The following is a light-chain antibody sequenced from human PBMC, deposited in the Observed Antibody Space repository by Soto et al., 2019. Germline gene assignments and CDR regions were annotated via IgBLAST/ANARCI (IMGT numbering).Light chain of an antibody. V-gene: IGLV2-8*01. Sequence: QSALTQPPSASLSPGQSVTISCTGTSSDVGGYNYVSWYQQHPGKAPKLMIYGVSKWPSGVPDRFSGSKSGNTASLTVSGLQAEDEADYYCSSYAGSNNYVFGTGTKVTVL. J-gene: IGLJ1*01. CDR1: SSDVGGYNY. CDR3: SSYAGSNNYV. CDR2: GVS.